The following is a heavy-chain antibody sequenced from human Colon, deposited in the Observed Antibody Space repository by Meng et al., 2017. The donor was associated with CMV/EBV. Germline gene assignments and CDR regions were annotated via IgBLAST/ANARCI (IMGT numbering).Heavy chain of an antibody. CDR3: ATDYGDYYFDR. CDR1: GGSISSSTYY. V-gene: IGHV4-39*07. CDR2: IYYSGYT. Sequence: QLQLQESGPGLVKPSETLSLTCTVSGGSISSSTYYWGWIRQTPGKGLEWIGNIYYSGYTYYNPSLKSRLTISVDTSKNQFSLKLTSVTAADMAVYYCATDYGDYYFDRWGQGTLVTVSS. J-gene: IGHJ4*02. D-gene: IGHD4-17*01.